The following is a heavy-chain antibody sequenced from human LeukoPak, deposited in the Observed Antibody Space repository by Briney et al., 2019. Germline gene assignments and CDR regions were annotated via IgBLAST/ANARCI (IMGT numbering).Heavy chain of an antibody. D-gene: IGHD6-19*01. J-gene: IGHJ4*02. Sequence: PSETLSLTCTVSGGSISSSSYYWGWIRQPPGKGLEWIGSIYYSGSTYYNPSLKSRVTISVDTSKNQFSLKLSSVTAADTAVYYCASREGIAVVGTTVKNFDYWGQGTLVTVSS. V-gene: IGHV4-39*01. CDR2: IYYSGST. CDR3: ASREGIAVVGTTVKNFDY. CDR1: GGSISSSSYY.